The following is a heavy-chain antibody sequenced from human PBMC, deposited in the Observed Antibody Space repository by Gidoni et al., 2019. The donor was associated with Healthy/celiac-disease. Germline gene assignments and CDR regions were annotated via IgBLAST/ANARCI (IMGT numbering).Heavy chain of an antibody. Sequence: QVQLQESGPGLVKPSETLSLTCTVSGGSISSYYWSWIRQPPGKGLEWIGYIYYSGSTNYNPSLKSRVTISVDTSKNQFSLKLSSVTAADTAVYYCARETLVGFDIWGQGTMVTVSS. V-gene: IGHV4-59*01. CDR3: ARETLVGFDI. CDR2: IYYSGST. CDR1: GGSISSYY. D-gene: IGHD1-26*01. J-gene: IGHJ3*02.